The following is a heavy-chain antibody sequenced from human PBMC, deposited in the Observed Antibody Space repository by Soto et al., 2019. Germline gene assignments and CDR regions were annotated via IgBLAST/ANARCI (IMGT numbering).Heavy chain of an antibody. D-gene: IGHD3-10*01. Sequence: TSETLSLTCTVSGGSISSGGYYWSWIRQHPGKGLEWIGYIYYSGSTYYNPSLKSRVTISVDTSKNQFSLKLSSVTAADTAVYYCARGLSARFGGRPNNWFDPWGQGTLVTVSS. CDR1: GGSISSGGYY. V-gene: IGHV4-31*03. CDR3: ARGLSARFGGRPNNWFDP. J-gene: IGHJ5*02. CDR2: IYYSGST.